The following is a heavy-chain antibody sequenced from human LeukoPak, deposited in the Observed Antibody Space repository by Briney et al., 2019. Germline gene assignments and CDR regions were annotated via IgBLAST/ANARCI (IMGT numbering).Heavy chain of an antibody. CDR2: IYSGGTT. J-gene: IGHJ4*02. CDR1: GLTVNSNY. Sequence: GGSLRLSCAASGLTVNSNYMNWVRQAPGKGLQWVSVIYSGGTTYYADSVKGRFTISRDNSKNTLYLQMNSLRAEDTAVYYCARGGIAAAPDYWGQGTLVTVSS. V-gene: IGHV3-53*01. D-gene: IGHD6-13*01. CDR3: ARGGIAAAPDY.